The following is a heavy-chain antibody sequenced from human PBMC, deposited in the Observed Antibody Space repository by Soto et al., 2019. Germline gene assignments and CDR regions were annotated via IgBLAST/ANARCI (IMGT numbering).Heavy chain of an antibody. CDR2: ISFDGTKK. Sequence: PGGSLRLSCAASGGTFNIYAWHWGRRAPGKGLEGGAGISFDGTKKYYSDSVKGRFTISRDKLKNTLYLQMNNVRAEDAAVYSSARADDYGYRYINYGLDVWGQGTPVTVSS. CDR3: ARADDYGYRYINYGLDV. CDR1: GGTFNIYA. V-gene: IGHV3-30-3*01. J-gene: IGHJ6*02. D-gene: IGHD4-17*01.